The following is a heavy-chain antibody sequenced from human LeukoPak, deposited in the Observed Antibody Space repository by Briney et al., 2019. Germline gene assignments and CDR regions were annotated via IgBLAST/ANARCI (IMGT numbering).Heavy chain of an antibody. CDR3: AIAWTTVVTIPL. V-gene: IGHV4-34*01. CDR2: IDHSGST. CDR1: GGSFSGYY. Sequence: SETLSLTCTVYGGSFSGYYWSWIHQPPGKGLEWIGEIDHSGSTNYNPSLKSRVTISVDTSKNQFSLKLSSVTAADTAVYYCAIAWTTVVTIPLWGQGTLVSVSS. J-gene: IGHJ4*02. D-gene: IGHD4-23*01.